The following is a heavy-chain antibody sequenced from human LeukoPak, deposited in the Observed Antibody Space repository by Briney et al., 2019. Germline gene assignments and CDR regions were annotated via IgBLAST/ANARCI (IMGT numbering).Heavy chain of an antibody. D-gene: IGHD6-13*01. CDR3: ARDSSNWSTDV. CDR1: GYSFTSYK. V-gene: IGHV1-46*01. CDR2: SNPSDGWT. J-gene: IGHJ6*02. Sequence: ASVKVSCKASGYSFTSYKMHWVRQAPGQGLDWMGISNPSDGWTSYAQNFQGRVTMTRDTSTSTVYMELSSLRSEDTAVYYCARDSSNWSTDVWGQGTTVTVSS.